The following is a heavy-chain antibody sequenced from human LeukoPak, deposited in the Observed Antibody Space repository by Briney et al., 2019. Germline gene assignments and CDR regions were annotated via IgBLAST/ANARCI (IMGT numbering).Heavy chain of an antibody. CDR2: INRDSNYI. V-gene: IGHV3-21*01. Sequence: GGSLRLSCAASGITFSSYSMNWVRQAPGKGLEWVSSINRDSNYIYYADSVKGRFTISRDNAKNSLFLQLNSLRAEDTAVYYCPSGWLQQPNIRSGYFDYWGQGNLVTVSS. CDR3: PSGWLQQPNIRSGYFDY. CDR1: GITFSSYS. J-gene: IGHJ4*02. D-gene: IGHD5-24*01.